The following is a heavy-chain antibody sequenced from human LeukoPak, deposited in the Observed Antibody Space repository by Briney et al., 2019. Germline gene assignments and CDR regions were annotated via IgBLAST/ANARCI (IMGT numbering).Heavy chain of an antibody. D-gene: IGHD3-10*02. CDR1: GFTFSDYY. V-gene: IGHV3-23*01. Sequence: GGSLRLSCAASGFTFSDYYMSWVRQAPGKGLEWVAFIRGGGAGARYADAAKGRFTISRDNSKNTLYLHMNTLRVEDTATYYCAKCSASYGNDALDVWGQGTVVIVSS. CDR2: IRGGGAGA. CDR3: AKCSASYGNDALDV. J-gene: IGHJ3*01.